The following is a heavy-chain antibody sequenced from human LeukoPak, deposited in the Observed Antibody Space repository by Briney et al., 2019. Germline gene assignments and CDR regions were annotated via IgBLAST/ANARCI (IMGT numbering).Heavy chain of an antibody. D-gene: IGHD3-22*01. Sequence: GGSLRLSCAASGFTFSRLAMTWVRQAPGKGLEWVSTISASGPNYADAVRGRFTISRDNSRNTLSLQMDSLRAEDTAVYYCAKDHESDGYPCLDHWGLGTLVTVSS. V-gene: IGHV3-23*01. CDR3: AKDHESDGYPCLDH. J-gene: IGHJ4*02. CDR1: GFTFSRLA. CDR2: ISASGP.